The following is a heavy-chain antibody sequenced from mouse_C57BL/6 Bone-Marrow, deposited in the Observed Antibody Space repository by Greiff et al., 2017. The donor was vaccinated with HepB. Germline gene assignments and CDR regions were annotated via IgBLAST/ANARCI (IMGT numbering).Heavy chain of an antibody. V-gene: IGHV5-17*01. J-gene: IGHJ2*01. CDR2: ISSGSSTI. CDR1: GFTFSDYG. D-gene: IGHD1-1*01. Sequence: EVKVEESGGGLVKPGGSLKLSCAASGFTFSDYGMHWVRQAPEKGLEWVAYISSGSSTIYYADTVKGRFTISIDNAKTTLFLPMTSLRSEDTAMYYCARTVVATHYFDYWGQGTTLTVSS. CDR3: ARTVVATHYFDY.